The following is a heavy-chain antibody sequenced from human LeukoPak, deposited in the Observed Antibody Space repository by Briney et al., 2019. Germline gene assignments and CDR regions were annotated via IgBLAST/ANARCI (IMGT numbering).Heavy chain of an antibody. CDR3: ARRTSLYSYGYFDY. CDR1: GGSISSSNW. J-gene: IGHJ4*02. CDR2: IYHSGST. Sequence: SETLSLTCAVSGGSISSSNWWSWVRQPPGKGLEWIGEIYHSGSTNYNPSLKSRVTISVDKSKNQFSLKLSSVTAADTAVYYCARRTSLYSYGYFDYWGQGTLVTVSS. D-gene: IGHD5-18*01. V-gene: IGHV4-4*02.